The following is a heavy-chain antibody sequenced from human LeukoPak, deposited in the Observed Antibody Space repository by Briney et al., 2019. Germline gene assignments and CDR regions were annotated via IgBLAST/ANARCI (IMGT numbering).Heavy chain of an antibody. CDR1: RYTFTSYY. V-gene: IGHV1-69*13. J-gene: IGHJ6*02. D-gene: IGHD2-21*02. CDR3: ARETVYCGGDCYPRSLFYYYYGMDV. CDR2: VIFDTR. Sequence: GASVKVSCKASRYTFTSYYIHWVRQAPGQGLEWMGGVIFDTRNYAQKFQGRVTITADEYRNTVYMELSSLRSEDTAVYCCARETVYCGGDCYPRSLFYYYYGMDVWGQGTTVTVSS.